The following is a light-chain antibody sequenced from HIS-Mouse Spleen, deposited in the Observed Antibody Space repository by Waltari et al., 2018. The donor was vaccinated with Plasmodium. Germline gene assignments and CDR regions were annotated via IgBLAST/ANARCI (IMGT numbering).Light chain of an antibody. CDR1: ALPKKY. CDR3: YSTDSSGNHRV. CDR2: EDS. V-gene: IGLV3-10*01. Sequence: SYELTQPPSASASPGQTARITRSGDALPKKYASWYQQKSGQAPVLVSYEDSKLPSGIPERFSGSSSGTMATLTISGAQVEDEADYYCYSTDSSGNHRVFGGGTKLTVL. J-gene: IGLJ3*02.